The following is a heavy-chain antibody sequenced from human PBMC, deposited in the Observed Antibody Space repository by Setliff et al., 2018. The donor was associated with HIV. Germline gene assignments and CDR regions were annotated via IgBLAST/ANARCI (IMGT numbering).Heavy chain of an antibody. J-gene: IGHJ6*02. Sequence: SETLSLTCAVSGYSISSGYYWGWIRQPPGKGLEWIGSIYHSGSTYYNPSLKSRVTISVDTSKNQFSLKLSPVTAADTAVYYCARHSGGSFYNFWSGDYYYYGMDVRGQGTTVTVSS. D-gene: IGHD3-3*01. V-gene: IGHV4-38-2*01. CDR2: IYHSGST. CDR3: ARHSGGSFYNFWSGDYYYYGMDV. CDR1: GYSISSGYY.